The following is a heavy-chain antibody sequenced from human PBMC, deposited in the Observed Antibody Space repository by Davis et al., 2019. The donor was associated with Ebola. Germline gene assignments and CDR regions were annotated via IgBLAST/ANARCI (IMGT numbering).Heavy chain of an antibody. CDR2: IYYSGST. CDR1: GGSISSYY. J-gene: IGHJ5*02. D-gene: IGHD3-16*01. CDR3: ARGSLYVWFDP. Sequence: MPSETLSLTCTVSGGSISSYYWSWIRKPPGKGLEWIGYIYYSGSTNYNPSLKSRVTISVDTSKNQFSLKLSSVTAADTAVYYCARGSLYVWFDPWGQGTLVTVSS. V-gene: IGHV4-59*12.